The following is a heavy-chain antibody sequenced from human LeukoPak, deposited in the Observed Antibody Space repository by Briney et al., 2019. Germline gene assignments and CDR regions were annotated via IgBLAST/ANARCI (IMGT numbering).Heavy chain of an antibody. CDR3: ARSDWGRYGMDV. D-gene: IGHD7-27*01. CDR1: GGSFSGYS. V-gene: IGHV4-30-2*01. CDR2: IYHSGST. Sequence: SETLSLTCAVYGGSFSGYSWSWIRQPPGKGLEWIGYIYHSGSTYYNPSLKSRVTISVDRSKNQFSLKLSSVTAADTAVYYCARSDWGRYGMDVWGQGTTVTVSS. J-gene: IGHJ6*02.